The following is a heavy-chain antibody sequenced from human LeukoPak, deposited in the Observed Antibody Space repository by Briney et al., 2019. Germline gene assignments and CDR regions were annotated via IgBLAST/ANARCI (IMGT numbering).Heavy chain of an antibody. J-gene: IGHJ4*02. CDR3: ARVRCSSNSCFPDY. V-gene: IGHV3-23*01. Sequence: GGSLGLSCTASGFTFRSCVMSWVRQAPGKGLEWVSGISSGGGSTYYADSVKGRFTISRDNAKNSLFLQMNSLRAEDTAVYYCARVRCSSNSCFPDYWGQGTLVTASS. CDR2: ISSGGGST. D-gene: IGHD2-2*01. CDR1: GFTFRSCV.